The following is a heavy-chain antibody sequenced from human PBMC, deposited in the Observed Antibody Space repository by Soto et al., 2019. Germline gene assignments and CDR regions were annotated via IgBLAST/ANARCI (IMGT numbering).Heavy chain of an antibody. D-gene: IGHD4-17*01. CDR2: IYYSGRI. J-gene: IGHJ4*02. CDR1: GGSISSSNY. Sequence: QLQLQESGPGLVKPSETLSLTCTVSGGSISSSNYWAWIRQPPGKGLEWIASIYYSGRIYYNPSLNSRVTISMDASKNQCSLDLASVTAADTAVYFCARHRGNYGDWAFDYWGQGTLVTVSS. CDR3: ARHRGNYGDWAFDY. V-gene: IGHV4-39*01.